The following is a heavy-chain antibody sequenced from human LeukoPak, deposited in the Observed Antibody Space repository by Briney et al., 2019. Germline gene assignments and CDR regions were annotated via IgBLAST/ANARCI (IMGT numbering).Heavy chain of an antibody. V-gene: IGHV3-23*01. J-gene: IGHJ1*01. CDR2: ISGTGDTT. CDR3: ARDMAL. D-gene: IGHD4/OR15-4a*01. CDR1: GFTYSPYG. Sequence: GGSLRLSCAASGFTYSPYGMSWVREAPGKGLEWVSGISGTGDTTYYAVSVKGRFTISRDNSKNTLYLQMNSLRADDTAVYYCARDMALWGQGTLVTVSS.